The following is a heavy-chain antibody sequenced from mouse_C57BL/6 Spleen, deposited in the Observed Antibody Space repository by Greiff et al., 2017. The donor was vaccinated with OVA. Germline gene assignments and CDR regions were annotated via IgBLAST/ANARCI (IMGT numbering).Heavy chain of an antibody. D-gene: IGHD1-1*01. CDR2: IDPSDSYT. CDR1: GYTFTSYW. V-gene: IGHV1-50*01. CDR3: ARSDYGSLFFDY. J-gene: IGHJ2*01. Sequence: QVQLKESGAELVKPGASVKLSCKASGYTFTSYWMQWVKQRPGQGLEWIGEIDPSDSYTNYNQKFKGKATLTVDTSSSTAYMQLSSLTSEDSAVYYCARSDYGSLFFDYWGQGTTLTVSS.